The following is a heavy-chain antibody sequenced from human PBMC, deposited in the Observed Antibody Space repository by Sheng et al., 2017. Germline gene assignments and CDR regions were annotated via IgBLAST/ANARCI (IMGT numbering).Heavy chain of an antibody. D-gene: IGHD2-2*01. Sequence: EVQLAESGGGLVQPGESLRLSCAASGFNFRSDWMHWVRQAPGKGLAWVSRVNPDGRTTDYADSVKGRFTISRDNAKNTLYLQLNSLRAEDTAVYYCARGRDCGNSANCYGLPYHGMDVWGQGP. CDR1: GFNFRSDW. V-gene: IGHV3-74*01. CDR2: VNPDGRTT. J-gene: IGHJ6*02. CDR3: ARGRDCGNSANCYGLPYHGMDV.